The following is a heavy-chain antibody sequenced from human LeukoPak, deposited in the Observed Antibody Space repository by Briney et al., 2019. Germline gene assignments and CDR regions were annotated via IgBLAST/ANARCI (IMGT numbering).Heavy chain of an antibody. CDR3: ATVCSGGSCYWADY. CDR1: GYTLTELS. V-gene: IGHV1-24*01. D-gene: IGHD2-15*01. CDR2: FDPEDGET. J-gene: IGHJ4*02. Sequence: ASVKVSCKVSGYTLTELSMHWVRQAPGKGLEWMGGFDPEDGETIYAQKFQGRVTMTEDTSTDTAYMELSSLRSGDTAVYYCATVCSGGSCYWADYWGQGTLVTVSS.